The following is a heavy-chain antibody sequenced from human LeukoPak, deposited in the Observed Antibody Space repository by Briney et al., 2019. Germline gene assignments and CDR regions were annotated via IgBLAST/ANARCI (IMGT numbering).Heavy chain of an antibody. V-gene: IGHV4-4*07. CDR1: GGSISSYY. D-gene: IGHD1-26*01. CDR3: ARSRYSGSYADFDH. Sequence: PSETLSLTYTVSGGSISSYYWSWIRQPAGKGLEWIGRIYTSGSTNYNPSLKSRVTMSVDTSKNQFSLKLSSVTAADTAVYYCARSRYSGSYADFDHWGQGTLVTVSS. J-gene: IGHJ4*02. CDR2: IYTSGST.